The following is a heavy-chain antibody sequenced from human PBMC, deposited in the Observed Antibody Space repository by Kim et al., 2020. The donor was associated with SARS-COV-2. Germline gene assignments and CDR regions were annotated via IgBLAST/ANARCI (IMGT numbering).Heavy chain of an antibody. V-gene: IGHV1-2*02. Sequence: ASVKVSCKASGYTFTGYYMHWVRQAPGQGLEWMGWINPNSGGTNYAQKFQGRVTMTRDTSISTAYMELSRLRSDDTAVYYCARDRGRGAAAAYDAFDIWGQGTMVTVSS. CDR2: INPNSGGT. CDR1: GYTFTGYY. D-gene: IGHD6-13*01. CDR3: ARDRGRGAAAAYDAFDI. J-gene: IGHJ3*02.